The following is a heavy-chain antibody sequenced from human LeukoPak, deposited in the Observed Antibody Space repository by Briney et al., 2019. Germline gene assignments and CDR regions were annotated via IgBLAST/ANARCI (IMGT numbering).Heavy chain of an antibody. V-gene: IGHV3-23*01. J-gene: IGHJ4*02. CDR3: AKANWVSNADAVW. Sequence: PGGSLRLSCAASGFSFSNFAMSWVRQAPARGPGGVSSIRGGGGTFYADSVKGRFTLSRDDSRNTVYLQLNNLRVEDTAIYYCAKANWVSNADAVWWGQGTQVTVSS. CDR2: IRGGGGT. CDR1: GFSFSNFA. D-gene: IGHD1-1*01.